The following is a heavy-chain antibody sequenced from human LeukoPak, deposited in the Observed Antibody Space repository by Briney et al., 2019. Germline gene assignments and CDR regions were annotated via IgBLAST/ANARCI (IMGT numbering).Heavy chain of an antibody. Sequence: GESLKISCKGSGYSFSNYWIGWVRQMPGRGLEWMGIIYPGDSDTRYSPSFQGQVTISADKSISTAYLQWSSLKASDTAMYYCARGVDTATNDYWGQGTLVTVSS. J-gene: IGHJ4*02. CDR3: ARGVDTATNDY. CDR2: IYPGDSDT. CDR1: GYSFSNYW. V-gene: IGHV5-51*01. D-gene: IGHD5-18*01.